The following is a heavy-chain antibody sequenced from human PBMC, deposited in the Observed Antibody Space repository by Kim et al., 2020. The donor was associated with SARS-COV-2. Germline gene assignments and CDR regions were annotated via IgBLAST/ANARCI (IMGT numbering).Heavy chain of an antibody. Sequence: ASVKVSCKASGYTFTSYDINWVRQATGQGLEWMGWMNPNSGNTGYAQKFQGRVTMTRNTSISTAYMELSSLRSEDTAVYYCARSSVRPDWLLIRRVYYYYGMDVWGQGTTVTVSS. CDR2: MNPNSGNT. CDR1: GYTFTSYD. D-gene: IGHD5-18*01. CDR3: ARSSVRPDWLLIRRVYYYYGMDV. V-gene: IGHV1-8*01. J-gene: IGHJ6*02.